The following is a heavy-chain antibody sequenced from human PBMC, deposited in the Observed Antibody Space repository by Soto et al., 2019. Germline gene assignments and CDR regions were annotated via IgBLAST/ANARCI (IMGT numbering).Heavy chain of an antibody. D-gene: IGHD1-20*01. CDR1: GYTFTGYY. CDR3: AREHRGITGTSDAFDI. Sequence: ASVKVSCKASGYTFTGYYMHWLRQAPGQGLEWMGWINPNSGGTNYAQKFQGWVTMTRDTSISTAYMELSRLRSDDTAVYYCAREHRGITGTSDAFDIWGQGTMVTVSS. CDR2: INPNSGGT. J-gene: IGHJ3*02. V-gene: IGHV1-2*04.